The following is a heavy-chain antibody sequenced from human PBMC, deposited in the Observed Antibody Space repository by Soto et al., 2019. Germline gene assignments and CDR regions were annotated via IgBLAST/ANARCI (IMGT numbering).Heavy chain of an antibody. CDR3: ARVIIIFGVANLGSYFDY. J-gene: IGHJ4*02. CDR2: ISPSNGQT. Sequence: QVQLVQSGTEVKKPGASVKVSCKASGYTFSNFGLSWVRQAPGQGLEWMGWISPSNGQTIYAQNFHGRVTLTTDTPTATAHMELRSLISDDTAVYYCARVIIIFGVANLGSYFDYWGQGTRVTVSA. V-gene: IGHV1-18*01. CDR1: GYTFSNFG. D-gene: IGHD3-3*02.